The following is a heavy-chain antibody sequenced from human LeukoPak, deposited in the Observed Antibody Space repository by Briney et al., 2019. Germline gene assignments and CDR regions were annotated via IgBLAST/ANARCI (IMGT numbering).Heavy chain of an antibody. V-gene: IGHV4-30-4*07. CDR3: ARGGYYGSGNDFRFDP. CDR2: IYYTGNT. J-gene: IGHJ5*02. D-gene: IGHD3-10*01. CDR1: GGSISSGGYS. Sequence: SETLSLTCTVSGGSISSGGYSWSWIRQPPGKAMEFIAYIYYTGNTYFNPSLKSRVTISVDTSKNQFSLKLSSVTAADTAVYYCARGGYYGSGNDFRFDPWGQGTLVTVSS.